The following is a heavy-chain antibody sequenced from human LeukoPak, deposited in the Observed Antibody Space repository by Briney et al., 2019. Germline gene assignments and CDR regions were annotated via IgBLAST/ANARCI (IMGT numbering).Heavy chain of an antibody. J-gene: IGHJ5*02. CDR3: ARDSGYGDYVGNP. V-gene: IGHV1-8*01. D-gene: IGHD4-17*01. Sequence: ASVKVSCKASGYTFTSYDINWVRQATGQGLEWMGWMNPNSGNTGYAQKFQDRVTMTTDTSTSTAYMELRSLRSDDTAVYYCARDSGYGDYVGNPWGQGTLVTVSS. CDR2: MNPNSGNT. CDR1: GYTFTSYD.